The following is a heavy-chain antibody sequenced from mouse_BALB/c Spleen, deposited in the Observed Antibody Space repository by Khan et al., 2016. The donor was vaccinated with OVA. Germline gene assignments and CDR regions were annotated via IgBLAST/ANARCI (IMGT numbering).Heavy chain of an antibody. D-gene: IGHD4-1*01. Sequence: QIQLVQSGPELKKPGETVKISCKASGYSFTDYSMHWVKQAPGKGLKWMGWINTETGEPTYTDDFKGRFAFSLEPSVSTAYLQINNLKNENTATYFCATSNPFYAMDYWGQGTSVTVSS. CDR1: GYSFTDYS. CDR2: INTETGEP. V-gene: IGHV9-2-1*01. J-gene: IGHJ4*01. CDR3: ATSNPFYAMDY.